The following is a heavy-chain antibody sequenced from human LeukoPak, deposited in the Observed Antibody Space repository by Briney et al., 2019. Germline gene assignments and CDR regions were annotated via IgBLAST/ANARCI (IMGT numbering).Heavy chain of an antibody. CDR1: GFTFNSYA. CDR2: ISGGGGST. Sequence: GASLRLSCAASGFTFNSYAMSWVRQAPGRGLEWVSAISGGGGSTYYGDSVKGRFTISRDNSKNTLYLQMNSLRAEDTAVYYCAKDRRPNPVGEEFDPWGQGTLVTVSS. J-gene: IGHJ5*02. V-gene: IGHV3-23*01. D-gene: IGHD3-16*01. CDR3: AKDRRPNPVGEEFDP.